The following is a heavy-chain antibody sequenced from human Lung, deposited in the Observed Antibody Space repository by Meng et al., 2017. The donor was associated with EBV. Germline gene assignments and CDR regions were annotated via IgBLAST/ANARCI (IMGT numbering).Heavy chain of an antibody. CDR3: ARLYRGGWYL. CDR1: GGPFSTYY. V-gene: IGHV4-34*01. J-gene: IGHJ4*02. Sequence: QVQLQPWGAGLLKPSETLSLTCAVYGGPFSTYYWSWIRQPPGKGLEWIGEINRSGSTNYNPSLKSRLTVSMDTSKNQFSLKLSSVTAADTAVYYCARLYRGGWYLWGRGTLVTVSS. D-gene: IGHD6-19*01. CDR2: INRSGST.